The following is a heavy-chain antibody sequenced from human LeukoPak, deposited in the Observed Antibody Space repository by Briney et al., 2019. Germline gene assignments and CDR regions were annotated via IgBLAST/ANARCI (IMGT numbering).Heavy chain of an antibody. D-gene: IGHD5-18*01. CDR3: ARRTWILFWFDP. CDR2: IYYSGST. Sequence: PSETLSLTCTVSGGSISSYYWSWIRQPPGKGLEWIGYIYYSGSTNYNPSLKSRVTISVDTSKNQFSLKLSSVTAADTAVYYCARRTWILFWFDPWGQGTLVTVSS. J-gene: IGHJ5*02. CDR1: GGSISSYY. V-gene: IGHV4-59*12.